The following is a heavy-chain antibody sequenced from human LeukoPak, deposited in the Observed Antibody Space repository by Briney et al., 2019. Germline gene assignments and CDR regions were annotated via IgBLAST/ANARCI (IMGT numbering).Heavy chain of an antibody. CDR3: ARTRDGYNLGYWFDP. D-gene: IGHD5-24*01. V-gene: IGHV2-70*04. CDR1: GVSLSTSGMR. CDR2: IDWDDDK. Sequence: SGPALVKPTQTLTPTCTFSGVSLSTSGMRVSWIRQPPGKALEWLARIDWDDDKFYSTSLKTRLTISKDTSKNQVDLTMTNMDPVDTATYYCARTRDGYNLGYWFDPWGQGTLVTVSS. J-gene: IGHJ5*02.